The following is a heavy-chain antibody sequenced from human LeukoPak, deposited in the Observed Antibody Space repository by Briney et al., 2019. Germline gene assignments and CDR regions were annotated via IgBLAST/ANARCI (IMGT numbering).Heavy chain of an antibody. CDR3: AGSYWGGYYFDY. Sequence: SETLSLTCAVYGGSFSGYYWSWIRQPPGKGLEWIGEINHSGSTNYNPSLKSRVTISVDTSKNQFSLKLSSVTAADTAVYYCAGSYWGGYYFDYWGQGTLVTVSS. V-gene: IGHV4-34*01. D-gene: IGHD1-26*01. J-gene: IGHJ4*02. CDR2: INHSGST. CDR1: GGSFSGYY.